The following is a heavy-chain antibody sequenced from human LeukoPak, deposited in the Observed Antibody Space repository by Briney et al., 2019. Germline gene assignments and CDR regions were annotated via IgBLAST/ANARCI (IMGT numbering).Heavy chain of an antibody. Sequence: SVKVSCKASGGTFSSYAISWVRQAPGQGLEWMGGIIPIFGTANYAQKFQGRVTITADESTSTAYMELSSLRSEDTAVYYCARDRGRGYGSPIGCSGGSCYPYDWFDPWGQGTLVTASS. CDR1: GGTFSSYA. V-gene: IGHV1-69*13. D-gene: IGHD2-15*01. CDR3: ARDRGRGYGSPIGCSGGSCYPYDWFDP. CDR2: IIPIFGTA. J-gene: IGHJ5*02.